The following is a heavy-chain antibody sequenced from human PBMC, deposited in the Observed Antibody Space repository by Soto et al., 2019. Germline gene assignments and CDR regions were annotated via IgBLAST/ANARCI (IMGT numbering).Heavy chain of an antibody. D-gene: IGHD3-10*01. CDR3: ARKRMVRGVISYYGMDV. J-gene: IGHJ6*02. V-gene: IGHV1-69*13. CDR1: GGTFSSYA. Sequence: ASVKVSCKASGGTFSSYAISWVRQAPGQGLEWMGGIIPIFGTANYAQKFQGRVTITEDESTSTAYMELSSLRSEDTAVYYCARKRMVRGVISYYGMDVWGQGTTVTVSS. CDR2: IIPIFGTA.